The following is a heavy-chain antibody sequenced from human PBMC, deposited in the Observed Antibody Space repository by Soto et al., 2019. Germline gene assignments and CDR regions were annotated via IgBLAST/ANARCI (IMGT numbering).Heavy chain of an antibody. CDR1: GFTVSSNY. CDR3: ARGSTDSYPGSRIFYF. CDR2: ITDNGGDT. D-gene: IGHD3-10*01. Sequence: PGGSLRLSCAASGFTVSSNYMSWVRQAPGEGLEWVSTITDNGGDTKSADSVRGRFTISRDNSKNTLYLQMSSLRAEDSAVYYCARGSTDSYPGSRIFYFWGRGTLVTVSS. V-gene: IGHV3-23*01. J-gene: IGHJ4*02.